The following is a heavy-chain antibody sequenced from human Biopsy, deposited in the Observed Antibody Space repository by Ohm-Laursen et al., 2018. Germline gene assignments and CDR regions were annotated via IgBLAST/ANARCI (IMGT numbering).Heavy chain of an antibody. J-gene: IGHJ4*02. V-gene: IGHV4-61*01. CDR3: ARGRRTSGWPYFDN. CDR2: IYSGGNT. Sequence: SDTLSLTCTVSGDSLTSGPENWSWIRQSPGQGLEYIGFIYSGGNTNYNPSLKNRVTMSVDTSKNQFYLKLYSVTAADTAVYYCARGRRTSGWPYFDNWGLGTLITISS. CDR1: GDSLTSGPEN. D-gene: IGHD6-19*01.